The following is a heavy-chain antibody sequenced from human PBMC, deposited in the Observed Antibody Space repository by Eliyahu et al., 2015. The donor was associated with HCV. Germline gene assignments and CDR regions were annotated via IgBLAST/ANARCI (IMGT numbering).Heavy chain of an antibody. J-gene: IGHJ6*02. CDR2: IWYDGSNK. CDR3: ARYWGGGSPRPQTYGMDV. V-gene: IGHV3-33*01. CDR1: GFTFSSXG. Sequence: QVQLVESGGGVVQPGRSLRLSCAASGFTFSSXGXHWVRPGPGKGAGWVAVIWYDGSNKYYADSVKGRFTISRDNSKNTLYLQMNSLRAEDTAVYYCARYWGGGSPRPQTYGMDVWGQGTTVTVSS. D-gene: IGHD2-15*01.